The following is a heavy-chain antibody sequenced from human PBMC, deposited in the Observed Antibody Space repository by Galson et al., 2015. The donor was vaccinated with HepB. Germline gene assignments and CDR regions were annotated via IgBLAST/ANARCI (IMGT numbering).Heavy chain of an antibody. J-gene: IGHJ4*02. Sequence: SVKVSCKASGYTFTSYAMHWVRQAPGQRLEWMGWINAGNGNTKYSQKFQGRVTITRDTSASTAYMELSSLRSEDTAVYYCARDGNEEGEYIAAAGAHPPARAPIDYWGQGTLVTVSS. V-gene: IGHV1-3*01. CDR2: INAGNGNT. CDR1: GYTFTSYA. D-gene: IGHD6-13*01. CDR3: ARDGNEEGEYIAAAGAHPPARAPIDY.